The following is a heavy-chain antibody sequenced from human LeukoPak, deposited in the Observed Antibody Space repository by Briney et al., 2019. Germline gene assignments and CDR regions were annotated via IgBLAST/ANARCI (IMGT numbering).Heavy chain of an antibody. Sequence: GGSLRLSCAASGFTFEIYWMSWVRQAPGKGLEWVSSISSSSSYIYYADSVKGRFTISRDNAKNSLYLQMNSLRAEDTAVYYCARDGVIVATVDYWGQGTLVTVSS. D-gene: IGHD5-12*01. V-gene: IGHV3-21*01. CDR3: ARDGVIVATVDY. CDR2: ISSSSSYI. J-gene: IGHJ4*02. CDR1: GFTFEIYW.